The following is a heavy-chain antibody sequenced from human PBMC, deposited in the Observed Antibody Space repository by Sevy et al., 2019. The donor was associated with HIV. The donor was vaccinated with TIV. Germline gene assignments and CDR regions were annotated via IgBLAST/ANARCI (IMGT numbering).Heavy chain of an antibody. V-gene: IGHV3-23*01. CDR1: GFSFISYA. Sequence: GGSLRLSCAASGFSFISYAMNWVRQGPGKGLEWVSAISGSDGATYYADSVKGRFSISRDNSKNTLYLQMDSLRAEDTAVYYCAKDIVAVVGDAFDIWGQGTMVTVSS. D-gene: IGHD2-15*01. CDR3: AKDIVAVVGDAFDI. J-gene: IGHJ3*02. CDR2: ISGSDGAT.